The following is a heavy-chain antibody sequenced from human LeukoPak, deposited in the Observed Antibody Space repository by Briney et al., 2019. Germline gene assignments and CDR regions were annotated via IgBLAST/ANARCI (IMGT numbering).Heavy chain of an antibody. J-gene: IGHJ4*02. CDR3: ARDRFAPRYYGSGNSLLEYYFDY. V-gene: IGHV3-66*01. Sequence: PGGSLRLSCAASGLTVSSNYMSWVRQAPGKGLEWVSVIYSDGRTYYADSVKGRFTISRDNSKNTLYLQMNSLRAEDTAVYYCARDRFAPRYYGSGNSLLEYYFDYWGQGTLVTVSS. CDR1: GLTVSSNY. D-gene: IGHD3-10*01. CDR2: IYSDGRT.